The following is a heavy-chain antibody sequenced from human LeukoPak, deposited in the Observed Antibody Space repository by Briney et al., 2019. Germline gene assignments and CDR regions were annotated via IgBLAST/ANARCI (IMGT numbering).Heavy chain of an antibody. V-gene: IGHV1-46*03. CDR3: ARSCSSTSCYTGIATMDV. Sequence: KPGASVKVSCKASGYTFTSYYMHWVRQAPGQGLEWMGIINPSGGSTSYAQKFQGRVTMTRDTSTSTVYMELSSLRSEDTAVYYGARSCSSTSCYTGIATMDVWGKGTTVTVSS. D-gene: IGHD2-2*02. CDR1: GYTFTSYY. J-gene: IGHJ6*03. CDR2: INPSGGST.